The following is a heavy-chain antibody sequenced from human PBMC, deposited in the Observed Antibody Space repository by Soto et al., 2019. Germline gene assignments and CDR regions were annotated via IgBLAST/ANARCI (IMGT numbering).Heavy chain of an antibody. J-gene: IGHJ6*02. V-gene: IGHV1-69*01. CDR3: AREVKEAYYDFWSGYYPHYYYGMDV. CDR1: GGTFSSYA. Sequence: QVQLVQSGAEVKKPGSSVKVSCKASGGTFSSYAISWVRQAPGQGLEWMGGIIPIFGTANYAQKFQGRVTITADECTSTAYMELSSLRSEDTAVYYCAREVKEAYYDFWSGYYPHYYYGMDVWGQGTTVTVSS. D-gene: IGHD3-3*01. CDR2: IIPIFGTA.